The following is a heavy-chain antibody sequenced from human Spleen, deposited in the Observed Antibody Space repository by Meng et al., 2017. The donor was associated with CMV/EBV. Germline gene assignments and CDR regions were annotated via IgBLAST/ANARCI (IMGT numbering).Heavy chain of an antibody. D-gene: IGHD6-19*01. Sequence: GESLKISCAASASGFTFSGTWMSCVRQAPGKGLEWVANIKKDGSEKYYVDSVKGRFTISRDNSKNSLYLQMNSLRVDDTAVYYCATLGPSGWYAYIDHWVQGTPVTVSS. J-gene: IGHJ4*02. V-gene: IGHV3-7*01. CDR2: IKKDGSEK. CDR3: ATLGPSGWYAYIDH. CDR1: GFTFSGTW.